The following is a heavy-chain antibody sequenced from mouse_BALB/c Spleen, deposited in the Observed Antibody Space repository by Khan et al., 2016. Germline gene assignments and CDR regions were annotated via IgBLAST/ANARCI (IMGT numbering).Heavy chain of an antibody. CDR2: INTETGEP. CDR3: ARDGSSYYFDY. V-gene: IGHV9-2-1*01. J-gene: IGHJ2*01. CDR1: GYTFTDYS. Sequence: QIQLVQSGPELKKPGETVKISCKASGYTFTDYSMHWVKQAPGKGLKWMGWINTETGEPTYADDFKGRFAFSLETSASTAYLQINNLKNEDTATYFCARDGSSYYFDYWGQGTTLTVSS. D-gene: IGHD1-1*01.